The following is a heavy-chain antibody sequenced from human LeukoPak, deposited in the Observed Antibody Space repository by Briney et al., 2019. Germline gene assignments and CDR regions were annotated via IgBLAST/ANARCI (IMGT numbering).Heavy chain of an antibody. CDR3: AKDSRGDSSGWYAHY. J-gene: IGHJ4*02. D-gene: IGHD6-19*01. Sequence: GGSLRLSCAASGFTFSSYAMSWVRQAPGKGLEWVSAISGRGGSTYYADSVKGRFTISRDNSKNTLYLQMNSLRAEDTAVYYCAKDSRGDSSGWYAHYRGQGTLVTVSS. V-gene: IGHV3-23*01. CDR2: ISGRGGST. CDR1: GFTFSSYA.